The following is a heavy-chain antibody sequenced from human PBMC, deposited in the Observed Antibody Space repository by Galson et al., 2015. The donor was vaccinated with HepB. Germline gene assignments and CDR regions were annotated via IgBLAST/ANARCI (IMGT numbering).Heavy chain of an antibody. D-gene: IGHD6-6*01. CDR2: ISYDGSNK. V-gene: IGHV3-30-3*01. J-gene: IGHJ6*02. CDR1: GFSFSGYA. Sequence: SLSLSCAASGFSFSGYALNWVRQAPGKGLEWVAVISYDGSNKNYADSVKGRFIISRDNSKNTLYLQMNTLRAEDAAVYYCARVNVTARRGEYYYYDGMDVWGQGTTVTVSS. CDR3: ARVNVTARRGEYYYYDGMDV.